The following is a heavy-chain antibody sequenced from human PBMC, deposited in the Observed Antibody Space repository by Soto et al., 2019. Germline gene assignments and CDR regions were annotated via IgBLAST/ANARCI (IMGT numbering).Heavy chain of an antibody. CDR2: ISSSSSTI. CDR3: ARPNYCSGGSCYFGY. V-gene: IGHV3-48*02. Sequence: GGSLRLSCAASGFTFSSYSMNWVRQAPGKGLEWVSYISSSSSTIYYADSVKGRFTISRDNAKNPLYLQMNSLRYEDTAVYYCARPNYCSGGSCYFGYWGQGALVTVS. D-gene: IGHD2-15*01. J-gene: IGHJ4*02. CDR1: GFTFSSYS.